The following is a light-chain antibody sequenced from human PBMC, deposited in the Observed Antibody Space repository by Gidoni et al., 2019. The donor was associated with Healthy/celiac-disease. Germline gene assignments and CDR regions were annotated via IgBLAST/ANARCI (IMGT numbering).Light chain of an antibody. J-gene: IGKJ1*01. CDR1: QSVSSSY. CDR3: QQYGSSPRT. V-gene: IGKV3-20*01. Sequence: VLTPSPGTLSLSPGERATLSCRASQSVSSSYLAWYQQKPGQAPRLLIYGASSRATGIPDRFSGSGSGTDFTLTISRLEPEDFAVYYCQQYGSSPRTFGQGTKVEIK. CDR2: GAS.